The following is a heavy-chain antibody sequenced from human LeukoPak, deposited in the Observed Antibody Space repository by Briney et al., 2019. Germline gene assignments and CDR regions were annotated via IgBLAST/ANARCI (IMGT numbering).Heavy chain of an antibody. CDR1: GVSFSGYY. D-gene: IGHD3-10*01. CDR2: INQSGST. V-gene: IGHV4-34*01. Sequence: SETLSLTCAVYGVSFSGYYWSWIRQPPGKGLEWIGEINQSGSTNYNPSLKSRVTISVDTSKNQFSLKLSSVTAADTAVYYCARGYYGSGRSVYGYWGQGTLVTVSS. CDR3: ARGYYGSGRSVYGY. J-gene: IGHJ4*02.